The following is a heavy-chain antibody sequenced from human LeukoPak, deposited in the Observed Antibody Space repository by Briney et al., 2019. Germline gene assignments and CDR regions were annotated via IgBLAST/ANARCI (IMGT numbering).Heavy chain of an antibody. CDR1: GGSFSGYY. J-gene: IGHJ4*02. D-gene: IGHD5-24*01. Sequence: SETLSLTCAVYGGSFSGYYWSWIRQPPGKGLEWIGEINHSGSTNSNPSLKSRVTISVDTSKNQFSLKLSSLTAADTAVYFCARGGDGYNIDYWGQGTLVTVSS. CDR3: ARGGDGYNIDY. V-gene: IGHV4-34*01. CDR2: INHSGST.